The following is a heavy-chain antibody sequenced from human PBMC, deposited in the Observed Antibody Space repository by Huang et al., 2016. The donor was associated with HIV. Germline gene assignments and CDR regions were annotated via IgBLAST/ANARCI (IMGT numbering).Heavy chain of an antibody. Sequence: EVQLVESGGGLIQPGGSLRLSCAASGVTVSTNYMTWVGQAPGRGLEGVSLIYSGGTKYDADCVKGRFTIARDDSENTLYRHRTSRRAGDTAVYYCAKEGDTGAALGYWGQGTLVTVS. D-gene: IGHD2-8*02. V-gene: IGHV3-53*01. CDR3: AKEGDTGAALGY. J-gene: IGHJ4*02. CDR1: GVTVSTNY. CDR2: IYSGGTK.